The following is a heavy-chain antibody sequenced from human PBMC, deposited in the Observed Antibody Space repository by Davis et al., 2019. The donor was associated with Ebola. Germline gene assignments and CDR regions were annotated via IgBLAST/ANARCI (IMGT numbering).Heavy chain of an antibody. CDR1: GGSVSSGSYY. V-gene: IGHV4-61*01. Sequence: SETLSLTCTVSGGSVSSGSYYWSWIRQPPGKGLEWIGYIYYSGSTNYNPSLKSRVTISVDTSKNQFSLKLSSVTAADTAVYYCTRRDGRDGYKITDYWGQGTLVTVSS. J-gene: IGHJ4*02. CDR3: TRRDGRDGYKITDY. CDR2: IYYSGST. D-gene: IGHD5-24*01.